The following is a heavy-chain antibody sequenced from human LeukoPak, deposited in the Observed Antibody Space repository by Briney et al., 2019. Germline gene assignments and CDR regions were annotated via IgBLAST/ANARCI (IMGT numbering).Heavy chain of an antibody. CDR3: ARFHNDYGDYVFDY. CDR2: IYTSGST. V-gene: IGHV4-61*02. J-gene: IGHJ4*02. CDR1: GGSISSGGYS. Sequence: SETLSLTCAVSGGSISSGGYSWSWIRQPPGKGLEWIGRIYTSGSTNYNPSLKSRVTMSVDTSKNQFSLKLSSVTAADTAVYYCARFHNDYGDYVFDYWGQGTLVTVSS. D-gene: IGHD4-17*01.